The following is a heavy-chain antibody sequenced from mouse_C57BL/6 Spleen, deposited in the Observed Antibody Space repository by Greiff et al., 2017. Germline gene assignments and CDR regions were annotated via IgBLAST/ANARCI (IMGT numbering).Heavy chain of an antibody. CDR2: ISSGGSYT. Sequence: EVKLMESGGDLVKPGGSLKLSCAASGFTFSSYGMSWVRQTPDKRLEWVATISSGGSYTYYPDSVKGRFTISRDNAKNTLYLQMSSLKSEDTAMYYCARHLYYGNYGWYFDVWGTGTTVTVSS. V-gene: IGHV5-6*01. D-gene: IGHD2-1*01. CDR3: ARHLYYGNYGWYFDV. J-gene: IGHJ1*03. CDR1: GFTFSSYG.